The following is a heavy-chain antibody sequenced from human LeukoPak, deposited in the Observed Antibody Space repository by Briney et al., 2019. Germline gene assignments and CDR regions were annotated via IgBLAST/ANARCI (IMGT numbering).Heavy chain of an antibody. Sequence: TGGSLRLSCAASGFTFSSYSMNWIRQAPGKGLEWVSSISSSSSYIYYADSVKGRFTISRDNAKNSLYLQMNSLRAEDTAVYYCARDRGSGSFDYWGQGTLVTVSS. V-gene: IGHV3-21*01. CDR3: ARDRGSGSFDY. CDR1: GFTFSSYS. CDR2: ISSSSSYI. D-gene: IGHD3-10*01. J-gene: IGHJ4*02.